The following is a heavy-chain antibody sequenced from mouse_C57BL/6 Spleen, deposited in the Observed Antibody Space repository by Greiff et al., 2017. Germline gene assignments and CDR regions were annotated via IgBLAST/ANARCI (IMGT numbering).Heavy chain of an antibody. CDR2: IRSKSNNYAT. D-gene: IGHD2-1*01. J-gene: IGHJ2*01. V-gene: IGHV10-1*01. Sequence: EVKLMESVGGLVQPKGSLKLSCAASGFSFNTYAMNWVRQAPGKGLEWVARIRSKSNNYATYYADSVKDRFTISRDDSESMLYLQMNNLKTEDTAMYYCVRGNYQNFDYRGQGTTLTVSS. CDR3: VRGNYQNFDY. CDR1: GFSFNTYA.